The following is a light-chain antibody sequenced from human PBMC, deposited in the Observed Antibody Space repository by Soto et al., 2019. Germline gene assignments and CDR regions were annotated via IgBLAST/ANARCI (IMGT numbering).Light chain of an antibody. V-gene: IGLV1-40*01. Sequence: QSVLTQPPSVSGAPGQRITISCTGSSSNIGAGYVVHWYQHLPGTAPKLLIFDNNNRPSGVPDRFSGSKSGTSASLAITGLQAEDEADYYCQSFDSSLSVVVFGGGTQLTVL. CDR1: SSNIGAGYV. CDR3: QSFDSSLSVVV. J-gene: IGLJ2*01. CDR2: DNN.